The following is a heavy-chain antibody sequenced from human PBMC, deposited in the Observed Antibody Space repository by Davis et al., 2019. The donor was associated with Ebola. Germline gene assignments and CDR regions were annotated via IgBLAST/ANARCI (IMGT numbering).Heavy chain of an antibody. CDR1: GFTFSSYS. D-gene: IGHD1-26*01. V-gene: IGHV3-21*01. CDR2: ISSSSSYI. J-gene: IGHJ4*02. CDR3: ASSGWYSGSYYYNY. Sequence: GESLKISCAASGFTFSSYSMNWVRQAPGKGLEWVSSISSSSSYIYYADSVKGRFTISRDNAKNSLYLQMNSLRAEDTAVYYCASSGWYSGSYYYNYWGQGTLVTVSS.